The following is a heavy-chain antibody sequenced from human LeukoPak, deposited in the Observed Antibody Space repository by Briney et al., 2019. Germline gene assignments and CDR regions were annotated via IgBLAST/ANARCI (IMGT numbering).Heavy chain of an antibody. CDR3: VRAMIVVVIPSYFDY. V-gene: IGHV5-51*01. D-gene: IGHD3-22*01. Sequence: LGESLKISCKGSGYSFTSYCIGWVRQMPGKGLEWMGIIYPGDSDTRYSPSFQGQVTISADKSISTAYLQWSSLKASDTAMYYCVRAMIVVVIPSYFDYWGQGTLVTVSS. J-gene: IGHJ4*02. CDR1: GYSFTSYC. CDR2: IYPGDSDT.